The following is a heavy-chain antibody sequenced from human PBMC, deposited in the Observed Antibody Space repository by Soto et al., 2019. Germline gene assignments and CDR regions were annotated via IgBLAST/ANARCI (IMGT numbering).Heavy chain of an antibody. D-gene: IGHD2-2*01. V-gene: IGHV3-33*01. Sequence: QVELVESWGGVVQPGGSLRLACAASGFTFSSYGMHWVRQAPGKGLEWVAVIWFDGSKEFYAASVEGRFTISRDNSKNMVYLEMNSPRDVDTAVYYCARAVPAAKGWFDSWGQGTLVTVSS. CDR2: IWFDGSKE. CDR3: ARAVPAAKGWFDS. CDR1: GFTFSSYG. J-gene: IGHJ5*01.